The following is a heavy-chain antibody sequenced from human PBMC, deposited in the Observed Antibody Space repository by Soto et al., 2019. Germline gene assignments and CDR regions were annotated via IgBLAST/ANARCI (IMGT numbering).Heavy chain of an antibody. J-gene: IGHJ4*02. CDR3: AKVSPRADVFDF. CDR1: GFAFNTYS. Sequence: LRLSCAASGFAFNTYSMHWVRQAPGRGLEWVAVISYDGSNKFYADSVKGRFTISRDNSKNTLYLEMNSTRGEDTAAYYCAKVSPRADVFDFWGQGTLVTVSS. CDR2: ISYDGSNK. V-gene: IGHV3-30-3*01.